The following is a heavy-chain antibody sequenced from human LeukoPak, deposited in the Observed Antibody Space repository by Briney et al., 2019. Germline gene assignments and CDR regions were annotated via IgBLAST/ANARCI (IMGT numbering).Heavy chain of an antibody. V-gene: IGHV1-18*01. J-gene: IGHJ5*02. Sequence: GASVKVSCKASGYTFTSYGISWVRQAPGQGLEWMGWISAYNGNTNYAQKLQGRVSMTTDTSTSTAYMELRSLRSDDTAVYYCARVTVDSSGWYVTTRAYNWFDPWGQGTLVTVSS. CDR2: ISAYNGNT. CDR3: ARVTVDSSGWYVTTRAYNWFDP. D-gene: IGHD6-19*01. CDR1: GYTFTSYG.